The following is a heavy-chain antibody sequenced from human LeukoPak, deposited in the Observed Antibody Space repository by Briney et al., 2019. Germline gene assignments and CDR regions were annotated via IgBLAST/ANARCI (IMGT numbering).Heavy chain of an antibody. CDR2: IKQDGSEK. J-gene: IGHJ1*01. D-gene: IGHD1-26*01. CDR3: ARDGSYAPEYFQH. Sequence: GGSLRLSCAASGFTFSSYWMSWVRQAPGKGLEWGANIKQDGSEKYYVDTVKGRFTIYRDNAQNSLYLQMTSLRDEDTAVYECARDGSYAPEYFQHWGQGTLVTVSS. V-gene: IGHV3-7*01. CDR1: GFTFSSYW.